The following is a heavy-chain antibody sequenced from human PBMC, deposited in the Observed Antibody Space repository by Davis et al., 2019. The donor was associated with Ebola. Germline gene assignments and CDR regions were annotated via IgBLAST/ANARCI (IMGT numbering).Heavy chain of an antibody. Sequence: GESLKISCAASGFTFSDYYMSWIRQAPGKGLEWVSYINTGGGSFFYGDSVKGRFTISRDYAKNSLYLQMNSLRAEDTAVYYCARVRSDDFWSGYCDYWGQGTLVTVSS. CDR2: INTGGGSF. J-gene: IGHJ4*02. D-gene: IGHD3-3*01. CDR1: GFTFSDYY. V-gene: IGHV3-11*04. CDR3: ARVRSDDFWSGYCDY.